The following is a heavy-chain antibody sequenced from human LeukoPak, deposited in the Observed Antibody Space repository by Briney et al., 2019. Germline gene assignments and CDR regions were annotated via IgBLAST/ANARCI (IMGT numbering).Heavy chain of an antibody. V-gene: IGHV3-48*03. J-gene: IGHJ3*02. CDR3: ARVRGYCYGYKDAFDI. D-gene: IGHD5-18*01. Sequence: GGSLRLSCAASGFTFSSYEMNWVRQAPGKGLEWVSYISSSGSTIYYADSVKGRFTISRDNAKNSLYLQMNSLRAEDTAVYYCARVRGYCYGYKDAFDIWGQGTMVTVSS. CDR2: ISSSGSTI. CDR1: GFTFSSYE.